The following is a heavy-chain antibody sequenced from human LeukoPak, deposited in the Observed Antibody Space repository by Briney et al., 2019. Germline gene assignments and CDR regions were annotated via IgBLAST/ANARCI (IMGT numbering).Heavy chain of an antibody. CDR2: ISSSGSTI. D-gene: IGHD4-23*01. J-gene: IGHJ2*01. Sequence: GGSLRLSCAASGFTFSSYEMNWVRQAPGKGLEWVSYISSSGSTIYYADSVKGRFTISRDNAKNSLYLQMNSLRPEDTAVYYCAKDHRKAALVRWYLDVWGRGTLVTVSS. CDR1: GFTFSSYE. V-gene: IGHV3-48*03. CDR3: AKDHRKAALVRWYLDV.